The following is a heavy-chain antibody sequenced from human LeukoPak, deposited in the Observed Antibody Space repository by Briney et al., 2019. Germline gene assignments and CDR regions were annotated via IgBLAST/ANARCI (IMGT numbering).Heavy chain of an antibody. Sequence: GGSLRLSCAASGFTFSSHWMHWVRQAPGKGLVWDSRINSDGSSKSYVDSVAGRFTISRDNDKNTLYLQMNSLGAEDTAVYYCVRGNYYDSSGPGGYWGQGTLVIASS. CDR3: VRGNYYDSSGPGGY. J-gene: IGHJ4*02. D-gene: IGHD3-22*01. V-gene: IGHV3-74*01. CDR2: INSDGSSK. CDR1: GFTFSSHW.